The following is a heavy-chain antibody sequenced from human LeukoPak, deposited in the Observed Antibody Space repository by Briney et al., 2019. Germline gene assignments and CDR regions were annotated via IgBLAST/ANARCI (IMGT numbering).Heavy chain of an antibody. CDR1: GYTFTGYY. D-gene: IGHD4-17*01. J-gene: IGHJ5*02. CDR3: ARDVGDYVVSAIQFDP. Sequence: ASVKVSCKASGYTFTGYYMHWVRQAPGQGLEWMGRINPNSGGTNYAQKFQGRVTMTRDTSISTAYMELSRLRSDDTAVYYCARDVGDYVVSAIQFDPWGQGTLVTVSS. V-gene: IGHV1-2*06. CDR2: INPNSGGT.